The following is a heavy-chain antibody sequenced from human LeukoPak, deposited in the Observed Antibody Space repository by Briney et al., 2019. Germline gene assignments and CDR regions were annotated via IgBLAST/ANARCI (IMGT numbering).Heavy chain of an antibody. D-gene: IGHD5-18*01. CDR3: ARGHRAPQTFYSYHYFDY. Sequence: SETLSLTCAVYGGSFNGFYWNWIRQPPGKGLEWIGEINHFGSTNYNPSLKSRVTISGDTSKKQFSLKVNSVTAADTAVYYCARGHRAPQTFYSYHYFDYWAQGTLVTVSS. J-gene: IGHJ4*02. V-gene: IGHV4-34*01. CDR2: INHFGST. CDR1: GGSFNGFY.